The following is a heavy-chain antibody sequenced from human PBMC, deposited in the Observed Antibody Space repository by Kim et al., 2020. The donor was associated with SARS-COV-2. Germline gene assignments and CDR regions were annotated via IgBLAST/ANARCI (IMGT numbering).Heavy chain of an antibody. CDR3: ARALSSASSSGSYLY. Sequence: GGSLRLSCAASGFTFSNYNMDWVRQAPGKGLEWVSSISSSHSYIYYADSVKGRFTISRDNAKNSLYLQMNSLRAEDTALYYCARALSSASSSGSYLYWG. CDR1: GFTFSNYN. D-gene: IGHD3-10*01. J-gene: IGHJ4*01. V-gene: IGHV3-21*01. CDR2: ISSSHSYI.